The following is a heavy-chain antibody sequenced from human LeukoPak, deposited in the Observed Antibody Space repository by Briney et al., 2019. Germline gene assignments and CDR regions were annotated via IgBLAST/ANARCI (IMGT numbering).Heavy chain of an antibody. J-gene: IGHJ4*02. CDR1: GFTFSDYY. Sequence: GGCLRLSCAASGFTFSDYYMSWIRQAPGKGLEWVSYISSSGSTIYYADSVKGRFAISRDNAKNSLYLQMNSLRAEDTAVYYCATQDLVVPDYWGQGTLVTVSS. D-gene: IGHD2-15*01. CDR2: ISSSGSTI. V-gene: IGHV3-11*01. CDR3: ATQDLVVPDY.